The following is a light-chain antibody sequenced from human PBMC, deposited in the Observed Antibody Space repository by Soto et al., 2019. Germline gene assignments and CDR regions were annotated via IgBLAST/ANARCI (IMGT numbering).Light chain of an antibody. V-gene: IGKV3-15*01. Sequence: ENVLTQSPGTLSLSPGERATLSCRASQRVSSNYLAWYQQKPGQAPRLLMYGASTRATGIPARFSGSGSGTEFTLTISSLQSEDFAVYFCQQYNKWPPITFGQGTRLEIK. CDR2: GAS. CDR3: QQYNKWPPIT. J-gene: IGKJ5*01. CDR1: QRVSSN.